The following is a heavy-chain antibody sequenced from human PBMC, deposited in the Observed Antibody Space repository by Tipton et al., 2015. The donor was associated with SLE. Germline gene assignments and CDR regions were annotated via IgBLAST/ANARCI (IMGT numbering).Heavy chain of an antibody. CDR2: IYHSGDT. CDR1: GHSISGGFY. Sequence: TLSLTCSVSGHSISGGFYWGWPRHPPCKGLEWIGAIYHSGDTEYNPSLRSRVAISVDTSKNQFSLSLRSVTAADTAIYYCARRLFWPGNRIFPNNWFDPWGQGTLVTVSS. D-gene: IGHD3-16*01. V-gene: IGHV4-38-2*01. J-gene: IGHJ5*02. CDR3: ARRLFWPGNRIFPNNWFDP.